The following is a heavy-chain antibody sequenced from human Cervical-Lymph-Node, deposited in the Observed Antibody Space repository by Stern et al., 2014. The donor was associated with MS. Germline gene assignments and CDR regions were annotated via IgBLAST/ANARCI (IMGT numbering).Heavy chain of an antibody. D-gene: IGHD3-16*02. CDR3: ARATSDYIWGTYRFLDS. J-gene: IGHJ4*02. Sequence: QLVQSGAEVKKPGSSVKVSCKASGGTISNYIIGWVRQATGQGLEWMVGIIPMFGIANYAEKFQDRVTITADESTSTAYMDLSSLRSEDTAVYYCARATSDYIWGTYRFLDSWGQGTLVIVSS. V-gene: IGHV1-69*01. CDR1: GGTISNYI. CDR2: IIPMFGIA.